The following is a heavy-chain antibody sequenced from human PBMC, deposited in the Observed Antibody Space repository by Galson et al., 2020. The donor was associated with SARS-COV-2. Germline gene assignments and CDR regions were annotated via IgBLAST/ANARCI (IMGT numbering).Heavy chain of an antibody. V-gene: IGHV4-39*07. J-gene: IGHJ6*02. D-gene: IGHD2-2*01. Sequence: SETLSLTYTVSGGSINSDSYYWGWIRQPPGKGLEWFGSIFYSGNMYFNPSLRSRVFMSLDTSNNQVSLELTSVTAADTAVYYCARGNCSSTSCYGGILYFYGMDVWGHGAAITVSS. CDR2: IFYSGNM. CDR3: ARGNCSSTSCYGGILYFYGMDV. CDR1: GGSINSDSYY.